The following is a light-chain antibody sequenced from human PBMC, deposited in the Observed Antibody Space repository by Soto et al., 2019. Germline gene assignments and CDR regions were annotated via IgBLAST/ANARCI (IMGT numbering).Light chain of an antibody. Sequence: QLVLTQPASVSGSPGQSITISCTGTSSDVGAYNYVSWYQQYPGKAPKVIIYDVSNRPSGVSNRFSGSKSGNTASLTISGLQAEDEADYYCCSYTTSSTVVFGGGTKLTVL. J-gene: IGLJ2*01. CDR1: SSDVGAYNY. CDR2: DVS. V-gene: IGLV2-14*01. CDR3: CSYTTSSTVV.